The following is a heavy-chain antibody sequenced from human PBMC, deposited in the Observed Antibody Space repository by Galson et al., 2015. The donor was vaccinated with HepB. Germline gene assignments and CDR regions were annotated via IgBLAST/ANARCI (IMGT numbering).Heavy chain of an antibody. CDR2: IIPIFGTA. V-gene: IGHV1-69*13. Sequence: SVKVSCKASGGTFSSYAISWVRQAPGQGLEWMGGIIPIFGTANYAQKFQGRVTITADESTSTAYMELSSLRSEDTAVYYCARSGGRGSYYYYYYMDVWGKGTTVTVSS. D-gene: IGHD1-14*01. CDR3: ARSGGRGSYYYYYYMDV. J-gene: IGHJ6*03. CDR1: GGTFSSYA.